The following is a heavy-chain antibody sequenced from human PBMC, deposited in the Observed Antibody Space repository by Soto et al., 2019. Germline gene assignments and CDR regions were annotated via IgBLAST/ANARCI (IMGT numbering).Heavy chain of an antibody. CDR3: ARDYYGSGIGGHWFDP. CDR2: IYYSGST. Sequence: QVQLQESGPGLVKPSQTLSLTCTVSGGSISSGGYYWSWIRQHPGKGLEWIGYIYYSGSTYYNPSLQSRVTISVDTSKNQFSLKLSSVTAADTAVYYCARDYYGSGIGGHWFDPWGQGTLVTVSS. V-gene: IGHV4-31*03. J-gene: IGHJ5*02. CDR1: GGSISSGGYY. D-gene: IGHD3-10*01.